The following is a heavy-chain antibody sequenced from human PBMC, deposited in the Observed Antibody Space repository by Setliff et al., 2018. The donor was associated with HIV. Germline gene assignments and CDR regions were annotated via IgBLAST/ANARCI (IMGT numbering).Heavy chain of an antibody. CDR2: ITTKTNNFAT. J-gene: IGHJ4*02. Sequence: PGGSLRLSCVASGFSFSGSVIHWVRQTSGKRLEWVGHITTKTNNFATEYVASVRGRFTIPRDDSNSTAYLQMDSLKPGDTAVYYCAADTRFGDTTFDNWGQGALVTVSS. CDR1: GFSFSGSV. D-gene: IGHD4-17*01. V-gene: IGHV3-73*01. CDR3: AADTRFGDTTFDN.